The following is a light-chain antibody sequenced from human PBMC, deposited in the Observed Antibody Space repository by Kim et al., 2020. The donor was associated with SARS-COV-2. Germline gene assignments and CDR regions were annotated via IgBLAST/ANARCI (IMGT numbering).Light chain of an antibody. CDR1: NLGDKY. CDR3: QAWDNNAAG. Sequence: SYELTQPPSVSVSPGQTVTITCSGSNLGDKYAYWYQKKAGQSPVLVIYQHTKRPSGISQRFSGSSSGNTATLTISRAQTMDEADYYCQAWDNNAAGFGGG. J-gene: IGLJ3*02. V-gene: IGLV3-1*01. CDR2: QHT.